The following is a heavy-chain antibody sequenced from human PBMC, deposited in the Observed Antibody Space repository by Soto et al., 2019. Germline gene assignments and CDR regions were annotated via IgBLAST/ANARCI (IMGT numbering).Heavy chain of an antibody. CDR1: GFTFSSYA. J-gene: IGHJ5*02. CDR3: SKDGWVLLRGFVP. Sequence: EVQLLESGGGLVQPGGSLRLSCAASGFTFSSYAMSWVRQAPGKGQEWVSAISGSGGRTNLSDPVKGRFTISRDNSKNTLYLQMNSLRAEDTAVYDCSKDGWVLLRGFVPLGQGTLVTVSS. D-gene: IGHD1-26*01. CDR2: ISGSGGRT. V-gene: IGHV3-23*01.